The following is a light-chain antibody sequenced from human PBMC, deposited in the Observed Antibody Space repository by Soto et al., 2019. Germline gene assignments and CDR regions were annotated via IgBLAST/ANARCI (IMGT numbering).Light chain of an antibody. Sequence: SSELTQPPSVSVSPGQTASITCSGDNLGDKYACWYQQKPGQSPVVVIYQDSQRPSGIPERFSGSNSGNTATLTISGTQAMDEADYYCQAWDRSTAVFGGGTKLTVL. CDR3: QAWDRSTAV. J-gene: IGLJ2*01. CDR1: NLGDKY. V-gene: IGLV3-1*01. CDR2: QDS.